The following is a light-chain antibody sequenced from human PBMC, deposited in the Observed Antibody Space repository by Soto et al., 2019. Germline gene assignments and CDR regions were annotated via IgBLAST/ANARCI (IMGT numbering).Light chain of an antibody. CDR3: QQSYSTPRT. CDR1: EKMTRY. CDR2: AAS. J-gene: IGKJ1*01. Sequence: DIQLIQSPSSLSASVGDRVTITCRANEKMTRYLSWYQQKPGKAPKLLIYAASNLQSGVPSRFSGSGSGADFILTISSLLPEDSATYYCQQSYSTPRTFGQGTKVEVK. V-gene: IGKV1-39*01.